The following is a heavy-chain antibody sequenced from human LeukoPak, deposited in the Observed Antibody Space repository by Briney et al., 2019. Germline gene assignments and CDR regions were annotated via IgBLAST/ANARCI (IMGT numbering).Heavy chain of an antibody. CDR2: IDWDDDK. D-gene: IGHD3-22*01. J-gene: IGHJ4*02. CDR1: GFSLTTSGMC. V-gene: IGHV2-70*11. Sequence: SGPTLVNPTQTLTLTCSFSGFSLTTSGMCVSWIRQPPGRALEWLARIDWDDDKYYSTSLKTRLTISKDTSKNQVVLTMTNMDPVDTATYYCARMKYYDSSGYYYFFDYWGQGTLVTVSS. CDR3: ARMKYYDSSGYYYFFDY.